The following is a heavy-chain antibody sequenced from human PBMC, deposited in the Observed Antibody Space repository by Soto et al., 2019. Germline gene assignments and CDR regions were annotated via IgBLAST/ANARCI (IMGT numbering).Heavy chain of an antibody. V-gene: IGHV4-59*01. CDR2: IYYSGST. Sequence: QVLLQGSGPGLVKPSETLSLTCTVSGVSIPNYYWSWIRQPPGKGLAWIGHIYYSGSTNYNPSLRGRVTIAVDTAKNQFSLNLSSVTAAGTAVYYCAIDRYYGNFFWHFDLWGRGTLFTVSS. D-gene: IGHD3-10*01. J-gene: IGHJ2*01. CDR1: GVSIPNYY. CDR3: AIDRYYGNFFWHFDL.